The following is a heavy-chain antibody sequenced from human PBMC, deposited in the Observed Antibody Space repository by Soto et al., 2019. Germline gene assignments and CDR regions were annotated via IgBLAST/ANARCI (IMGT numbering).Heavy chain of an antibody. V-gene: IGHV3-9*01. Sequence: GGSLRLSCTVSGFMFEDFAMHWVRQAPGQGLEWVSGINWNGVNKGYAESVLGRFTISRDNAKKSLYLDMNYLRPEDTALYFCAKDVARLGELWGYFQSWGQGTLVTLS. J-gene: IGHJ1*01. D-gene: IGHD3-16*01. CDR1: GFMFEDFA. CDR2: INWNGVNK. CDR3: AKDVARLGELWGYFQS.